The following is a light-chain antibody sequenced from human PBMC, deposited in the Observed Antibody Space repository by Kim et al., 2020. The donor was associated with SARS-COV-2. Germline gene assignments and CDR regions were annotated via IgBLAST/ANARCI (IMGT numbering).Light chain of an antibody. Sequence: GQRVTITCSRATANLASGPIAWYQQIPGTAPKFLIYSNTQRPAGVPDRFSGSASGTSAFLTISGLHSEDEADYFCATWDDSLNGPVFGGGTQLTVL. V-gene: IGLV1-44*01. CDR2: SNT. J-gene: IGLJ2*01. CDR3: ATWDDSLNGPV. CDR1: TANLASGP.